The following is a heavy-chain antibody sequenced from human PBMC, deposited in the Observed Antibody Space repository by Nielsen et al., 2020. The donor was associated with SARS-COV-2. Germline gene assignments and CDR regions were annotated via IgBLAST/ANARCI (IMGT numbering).Heavy chain of an antibody. Sequence: GGSLRLSCAASGFTFGSYSMNWVRQAPGKGLEWVSSISSSSSYIYYADSVKGRFTISRDNAKNSLYLQMNSLRAEDTAVYYCARDRRGYYDIYVLAAFDIWGQGTMVTVSS. J-gene: IGHJ3*02. CDR1: GFTFGSYS. CDR2: ISSSSSYI. CDR3: ARDRRGYYDIYVLAAFDI. D-gene: IGHD3-22*01. V-gene: IGHV3-21*01.